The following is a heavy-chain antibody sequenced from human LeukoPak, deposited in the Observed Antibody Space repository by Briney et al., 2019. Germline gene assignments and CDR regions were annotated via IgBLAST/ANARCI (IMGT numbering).Heavy chain of an antibody. CDR3: ATLLGYCSSTSCSYGMDV. CDR1: GGTFSSYA. V-gene: IGHV1-69*04. D-gene: IGHD2-2*01. Sequence: SVKVSCKASGGTFSSYAISWVRQAPGQGLEWMGRIIPILGIANYAQKFQGRVTITADKSTSTAYMELSSLRSEDTAVYYCATLLGYCSSTSCSYGMDVWGQGSTVTVSS. J-gene: IGHJ6*02. CDR2: IIPILGIA.